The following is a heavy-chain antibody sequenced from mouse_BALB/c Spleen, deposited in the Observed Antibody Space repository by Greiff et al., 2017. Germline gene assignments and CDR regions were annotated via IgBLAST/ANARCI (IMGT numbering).Heavy chain of an antibody. D-gene: IGHD2-2*01. V-gene: IGHV1S41*01. Sequence: DLVKPGASVKLSCKASGYTFTSYWINWIKQRPGQGLEWIGRIAPGSGGTDYNEMFKGKATLTVDTSSSTAYIQLCSLSSEDSAVCFCAADGYDGCAYWGQGTLVTVSA. CDR3: AADGYDGCAY. CDR1: GYTFTSYW. CDR2: IAPGSGGT. J-gene: IGHJ3*01.